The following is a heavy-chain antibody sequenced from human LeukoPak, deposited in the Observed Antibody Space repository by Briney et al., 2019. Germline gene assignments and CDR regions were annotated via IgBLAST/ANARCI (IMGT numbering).Heavy chain of an antibody. CDR1: GGSISSSSYY. J-gene: IGHJ3*02. CDR3: ARPYTSGYRGAFNI. CDR2: IYYSGST. D-gene: IGHD6-19*01. V-gene: IGHV4-39*07. Sequence: SETLSLTCTVSGGSISSSSYYWGWIRQPPGKGLEWIGSIYYSGSTYYNPSLKSRVTISVDTSKNQFSLKLSSMTAADTAVYYCARPYTSGYRGAFNIWGQGTMVTVSS.